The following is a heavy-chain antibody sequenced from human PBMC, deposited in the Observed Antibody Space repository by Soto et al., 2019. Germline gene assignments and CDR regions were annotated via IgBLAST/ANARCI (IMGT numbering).Heavy chain of an antibody. Sequence: QVLLLQSGAEVKKPGASVKVSCKASGYTFSGFYMHWVRQAPGQGLEWMGWINPNSGDTKYAEKFQGRVTMTRDTSISTAYVELSRLTSDDTAVYYCASAAVTGTAGLDFWGQGTLVTVSS. V-gene: IGHV1-2*02. CDR1: GYTFSGFY. D-gene: IGHD6-19*01. J-gene: IGHJ4*02. CDR3: ASAAVTGTAGLDF. CDR2: INPNSGDT.